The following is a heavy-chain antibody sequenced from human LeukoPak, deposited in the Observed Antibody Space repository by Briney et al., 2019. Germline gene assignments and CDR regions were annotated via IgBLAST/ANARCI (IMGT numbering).Heavy chain of an antibody. J-gene: IGHJ4*02. D-gene: IGHD3-9*01. CDR2: IYYSGST. Sequence: SETLSLTCTVSGGSISSSSYYWGWIRQPPGKGLEWIGSIYYSGSTYYNPSLKSRVTISVDTSKNQFSLKLSSVTAADTAVYYCARVGPVRYFDWSTFDYWGQGTLVTVSS. CDR3: ARVGPVRYFDWSTFDY. CDR1: GGSISSSSYY. V-gene: IGHV4-39*07.